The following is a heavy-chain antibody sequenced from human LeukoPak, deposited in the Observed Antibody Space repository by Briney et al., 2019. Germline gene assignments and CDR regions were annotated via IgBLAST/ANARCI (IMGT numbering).Heavy chain of an antibody. CDR1: GFTFSSYW. CDR2: INGDGRTT. V-gene: IGHV3-74*01. Sequence: GGSLRLSCAASGFTFSSYWMHWVRQVPGKGLVWVSRINGDGRTTNYADSVKGRFTISRDNSKNTLYLQINSLRAEDTAVYYCAKDSHGDPTLLTDYWGQGTLVTVSS. CDR3: AKDSHGDPTLLTDY. D-gene: IGHD4-17*01. J-gene: IGHJ4*02.